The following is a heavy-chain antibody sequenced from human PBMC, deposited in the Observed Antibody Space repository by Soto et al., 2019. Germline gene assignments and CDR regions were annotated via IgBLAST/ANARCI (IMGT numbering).Heavy chain of an antibody. D-gene: IGHD6-6*01. Sequence: GGSLRLSCAASGFTFSSHGMHWVRQAPGKGLEWVAVIWNDENNKYYADSVKGRFTISRDNSKNTLYLQMNSLRAEDTAVYYCARDPSRYGSSPDYWGQGTLVTVSS. CDR3: ARDPSRYGSSPDY. J-gene: IGHJ4*02. V-gene: IGHV3-33*01. CDR1: GFTFSSHG. CDR2: IWNDENNK.